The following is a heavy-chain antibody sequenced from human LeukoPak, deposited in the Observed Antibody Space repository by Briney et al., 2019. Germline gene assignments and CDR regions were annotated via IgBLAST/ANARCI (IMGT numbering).Heavy chain of an antibody. CDR1: GDSISSTSYY. D-gene: IGHD3-22*01. J-gene: IGHJ4*02. CDR2: IYYGGST. V-gene: IGHV4-39*07. Sequence: PSETLSLTCTVSGDSISSTSYYWGWIRQPPGKGLEWIGSIYYGGSTYYSPSLRSRVTISVDTSKNQFSLKLSSVTAADTAVYYCARVGRAQSSGPDWGQGTLVTVSS. CDR3: ARVGRAQSSGPD.